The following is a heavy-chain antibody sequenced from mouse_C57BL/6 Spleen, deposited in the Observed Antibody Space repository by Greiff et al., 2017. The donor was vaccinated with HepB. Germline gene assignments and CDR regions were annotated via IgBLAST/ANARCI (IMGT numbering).Heavy chain of an antibody. CDR3: TRGADYYYGSSGYFDV. V-gene: IGHV1-5*01. Sequence: DVHLVESGTVLARPGASVKMSCKTSGYTFTSYWMHWVKQRPGQGLEWIGAIYPGNSDTSYNQKFKGKAKLTAVTSASTAYMELSSLTNEDSAVYYCTRGADYYYGSSGYFDVWGTGTTVTVSS. CDR2: IYPGNSDT. J-gene: IGHJ1*03. D-gene: IGHD1-1*01. CDR1: GYTFTSYW.